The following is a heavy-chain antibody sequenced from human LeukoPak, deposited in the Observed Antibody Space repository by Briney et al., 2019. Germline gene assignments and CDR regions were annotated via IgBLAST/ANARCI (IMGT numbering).Heavy chain of an antibody. CDR2: ISGGGGST. D-gene: IGHD5-18*01. Sequence: PGGSLRLSCAASGFTFNTYAMSWVRQAPGKGLEWVSTISGGGGSTYYADSVKGRFTISRDNSKNTLYLQMNSLRAEDTAVYYCAKDRGYSYDYPIDYWGQGTLVTVSS. CDR3: AKDRGYSYDYPIDY. CDR1: GFTFNTYA. V-gene: IGHV3-23*01. J-gene: IGHJ4*02.